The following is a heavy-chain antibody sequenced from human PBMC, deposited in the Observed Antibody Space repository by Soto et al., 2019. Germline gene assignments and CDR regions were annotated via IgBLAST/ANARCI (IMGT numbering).Heavy chain of an antibody. J-gene: IGHJ4*02. CDR1: GFTFSSYA. CDR2: IRSKANSYAT. CDR3: TRPTSYCTNGVCYTSFDY. V-gene: IGHV3-73*01. D-gene: IGHD2-8*01. Sequence: EVQLLESGGGLVQPGGSLRLSCAASGFTFSSYAMSWVRQAPGKGLEWVGRIRSKANSYATAYAASVKGRFTISRDDSKNTAYLQMNSLKTEDTAVYYCTRPTSYCTNGVCYTSFDYWGQGTLVTVSS.